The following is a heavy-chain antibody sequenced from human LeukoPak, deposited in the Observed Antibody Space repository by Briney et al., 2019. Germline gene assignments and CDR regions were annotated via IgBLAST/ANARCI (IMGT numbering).Heavy chain of an antibody. J-gene: IGHJ4*02. V-gene: IGHV1-46*01. Sequence: GASVKVSCKASEYGFTDYYIHWVRQAPGQGLESMGAIQFSGVTTTYAQKFQGRVTMTRDTSTNTVYMELNSLRSDDTAVYYCAKEGTTTVTKNFDYWGQGTLVTVSS. D-gene: IGHD4-17*01. CDR1: EYGFTDYY. CDR3: AKEGTTTVTKNFDY. CDR2: IQFSGVTT.